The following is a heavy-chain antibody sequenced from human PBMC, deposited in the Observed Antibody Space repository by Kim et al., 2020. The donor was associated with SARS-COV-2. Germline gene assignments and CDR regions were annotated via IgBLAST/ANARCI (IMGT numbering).Heavy chain of an antibody. CDR1: GGSISSSSYY. D-gene: IGHD5-12*01. J-gene: IGHJ1*01. Sequence: SETLSLTCTVSGGSISSSSYYWGRNCQPPGQGLEWIGRSYYSGGTYDNASLKSRVTISVETSKNELSLKLSSVIAADTAVFYCSRQKYRGYTRCRGGQ. V-gene: IGHV4-39*01. CDR3: SRQKYRGYTRCR. CDR2: SYYSGGT.